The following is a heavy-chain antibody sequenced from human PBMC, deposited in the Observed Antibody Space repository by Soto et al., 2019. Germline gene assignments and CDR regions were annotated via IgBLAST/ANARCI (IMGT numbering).Heavy chain of an antibody. V-gene: IGHV3-23*01. J-gene: IGHJ6*02. Sequence: EVQLLDSGGGLVQPGGSLRLSCAASGFTFSSYAMTWVRQAPGKGLEWVSAISGSGGTTYYADSVKGRFTISRDNSKNTLYLQMNSLRAEDTAVYYCAKPPESSSIYYYYGLDVWGQGTTVTVSS. D-gene: IGHD2-2*01. CDR1: GFTFSSYA. CDR3: AKPPESSSIYYYYGLDV. CDR2: ISGSGGTT.